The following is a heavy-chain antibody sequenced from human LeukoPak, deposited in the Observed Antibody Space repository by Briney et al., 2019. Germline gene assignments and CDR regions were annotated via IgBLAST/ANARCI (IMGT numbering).Heavy chain of an antibody. D-gene: IGHD2-21*02. Sequence: QPGRSLRLSCAASGFTFDDYAMHWVQQAPGKGLEWVSGISWNSGSIGYADSVKGRFTISRDNAKNSLYLQMNSLRAEDTALYYCAKGHCGGDCHYDYWGQGTLVTVSS. J-gene: IGHJ4*02. CDR1: GFTFDDYA. CDR2: ISWNSGSI. CDR3: AKGHCGGDCHYDY. V-gene: IGHV3-9*01.